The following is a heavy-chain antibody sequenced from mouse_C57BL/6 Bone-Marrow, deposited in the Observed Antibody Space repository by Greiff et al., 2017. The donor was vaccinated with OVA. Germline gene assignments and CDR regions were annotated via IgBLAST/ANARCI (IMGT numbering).Heavy chain of an antibody. D-gene: IGHD1-1*01. CDR3: ARHYYGSGAY. J-gene: IGHJ3*01. CDR2: ISSGGSYT. Sequence: EVQVVESGGDLVKPGGSLKLSCAASGFTFSSYGMSWVRQTPDKRLEWVATISSGGSYTYYPDSVKGRFTISRDNAKNTLYLQMSSLKSEGTARYYCARHYYGSGAYWGQGTLVTVSA. V-gene: IGHV5-6*01. CDR1: GFTFSSYG.